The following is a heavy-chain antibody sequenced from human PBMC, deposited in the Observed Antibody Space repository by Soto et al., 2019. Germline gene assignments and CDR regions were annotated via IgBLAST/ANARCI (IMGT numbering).Heavy chain of an antibody. CDR1: EDSVSTNSAS. D-gene: IGHD6-19*01. V-gene: IGHV6-1*01. CDR2: TFYWSKWYN. CDR3: ARSPYSSGWYGWFDP. Sequence: QTLSLPGAISEDSVSTNSASWNWIRPSPSRGLEWLGRTFYWSKWYNDYAVSVKSRITINPDTSKNQFSLQLNSVTPEDTAVYYCARSPYSSGWYGWFDPWGQGTLVTVS. J-gene: IGHJ5*02.